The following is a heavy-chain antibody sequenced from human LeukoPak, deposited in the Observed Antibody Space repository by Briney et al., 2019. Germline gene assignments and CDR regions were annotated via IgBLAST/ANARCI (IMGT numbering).Heavy chain of an antibody. J-gene: IGHJ6*02. Sequence: QTGGSQRLSCAASGFTFTSYWIHWVRQAPGKGLVWVSRIKGDESSTNYADSVKGRFTISRDNAKNTVYLHMNSLRVEDAAVYYCARGIKNYYGVDVWGQGTTVTVSS. CDR3: ARGIKNYYGVDV. V-gene: IGHV3-74*01. CDR1: GFTFTSYW. CDR2: IKGDESST. D-gene: IGHD2-15*01.